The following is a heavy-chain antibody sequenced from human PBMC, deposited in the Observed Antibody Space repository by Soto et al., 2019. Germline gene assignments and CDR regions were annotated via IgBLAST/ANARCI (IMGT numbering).Heavy chain of an antibody. CDR1: GGTFSSYA. J-gene: IGHJ5*02. Sequence: QVQLVQSGAEVKKPGSSVKVSCKASGGTFSSYAISWVRQAPGQGLEWMGGIIPIFGTANYAQKLQGRVTITADESTRTDYMELSSLRSEDTAVYYCARGQSYYYDSSVGEGFAPWGQGTLVTVSS. CDR3: ARGQSYYYDSSVGEGFAP. CDR2: IIPIFGTA. V-gene: IGHV1-69*01. D-gene: IGHD3-22*01.